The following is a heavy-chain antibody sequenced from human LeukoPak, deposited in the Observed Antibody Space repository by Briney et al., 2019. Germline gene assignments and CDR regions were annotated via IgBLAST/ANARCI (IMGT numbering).Heavy chain of an antibody. J-gene: IGHJ6*03. CDR2: IIPIFGTA. CDR1: GGTFSSYA. D-gene: IGHD6-13*01. V-gene: IGHV1-69*06. CDR3: ARVVGLTGYSSNWYSGYYYYMDV. Sequence: ASVKVSCKASGGTFSSYAISWVRQAPGQGLEWMGGIIPIFGTANYAQKFQGRVTITADKSTSTAYMKLSSLRSEDTAVYYCARVVGLTGYSSNWYSGYYYYMDVWGKGTTVTVSS.